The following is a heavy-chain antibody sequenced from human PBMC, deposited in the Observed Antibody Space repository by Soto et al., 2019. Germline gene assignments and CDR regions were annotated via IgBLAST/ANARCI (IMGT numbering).Heavy chain of an antibody. CDR2: INAGNGNT. J-gene: IGHJ3*02. V-gene: IGHV1-3*01. CDR1: GYTFTSYA. CDR3: AREGWRAYGDYEYEPHGAFLHAFDI. D-gene: IGHD4-17*01. Sequence: GASVMVSCKASGYTFTSYAMHWVRQAPGQRLEWMGWINAGNGNTKYSQKFQGRVTITRDTSASTAYMELSSLRSEDTAVYYCAREGWRAYGDYEYEPHGAFLHAFDIWGQGTMVTVSS.